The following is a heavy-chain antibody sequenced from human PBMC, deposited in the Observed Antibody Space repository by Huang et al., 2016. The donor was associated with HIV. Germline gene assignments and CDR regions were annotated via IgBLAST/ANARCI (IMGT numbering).Heavy chain of an antibody. CDR1: GGSIRSDNYY. CDR3: ARLPGSITMIRGVITDPY. J-gene: IGHJ4*02. V-gene: IGHV4-39*01. CDR2: IYYSGST. Sequence: QLQLQESGPGLVKPSETLSLTCTVSGGSIRSDNYYWGWIRQPPGKGLEWIGSIYYSGSTHYNPSLKGRVTITVDTSKNQFSLKMRSVTAADTAVYYCARLPGSITMIRGVITDPYWGQGTLVTVSS. D-gene: IGHD3-10*01.